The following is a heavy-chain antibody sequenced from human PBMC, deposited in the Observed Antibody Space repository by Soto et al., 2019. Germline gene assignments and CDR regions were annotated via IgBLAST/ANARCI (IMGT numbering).Heavy chain of an antibody. Sequence: QITLKESGPTLVKPTETLTLTCTVSGFPLSARGVGVGWIRQPPGKALEWLAVIYWNDDKRYRPSLKSRLTITKDTSKNQVVLTMTNTDPVDTAKYYCAHSPCGSAPDYWGQGTLVTVSS. D-gene: IGHD2-21*01. CDR3: AHSPCGSAPDY. CDR1: GFPLSARGVG. V-gene: IGHV2-5*01. J-gene: IGHJ4*02. CDR2: IYWNDDK.